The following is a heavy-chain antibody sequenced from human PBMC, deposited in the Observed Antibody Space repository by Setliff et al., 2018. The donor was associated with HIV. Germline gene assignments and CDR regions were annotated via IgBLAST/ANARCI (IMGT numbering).Heavy chain of an antibody. D-gene: IGHD3-10*01. CDR3: ARDIRGRDYYYYYMDV. J-gene: IGHJ6*03. Sequence: PSETLSLTCTVSRGSISRYYWSWIRQPPGKGLEWIGYIYYSGSANYNPSLTSRVTISGDTSKNQFSLKLSSVTAADTAVYYCARDIRGRDYYYYYMDVWGKGTTVTVSS. CDR1: RGSISRYY. V-gene: IGHV4-59*12. CDR2: IYYSGSA.